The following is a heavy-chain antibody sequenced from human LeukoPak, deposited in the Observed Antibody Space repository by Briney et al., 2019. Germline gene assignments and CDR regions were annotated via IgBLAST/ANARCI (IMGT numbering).Heavy chain of an antibody. V-gene: IGHV3-43*02. Sequence: GGSLRLSCAASGFTFSDYAMSWVRQAPGKGLEWVSLISGDGGRTYYADSVKGRFTISRDNSKNSLYLQMNSLRTEDTALYYCAKDIFRQRGFDYWGQGTLVTVSS. J-gene: IGHJ4*02. CDR1: GFTFSDYA. CDR2: ISGDGGRT. CDR3: AKDIFRQRGFDY.